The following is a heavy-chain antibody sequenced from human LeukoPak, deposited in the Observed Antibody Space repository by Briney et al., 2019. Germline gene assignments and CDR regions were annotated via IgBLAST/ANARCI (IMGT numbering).Heavy chain of an antibody. D-gene: IGHD2-2*01. CDR2: ISSSGSTI. V-gene: IGHV3-48*03. J-gene: IGHJ4*02. CDR3: ARPRQCYSTTSCANHFDY. CDR1: GFTFSSYE. Sequence: QAGGSLRLSCAASGFTFSSYEVNWVRQAPGKGLECVSYISSSGSTIYYADSVKGRFTISRDNAKNSLYLQMNSLRAEDTAVYYCARPRQCYSTTSCANHFDYWGQGTLVTVSS.